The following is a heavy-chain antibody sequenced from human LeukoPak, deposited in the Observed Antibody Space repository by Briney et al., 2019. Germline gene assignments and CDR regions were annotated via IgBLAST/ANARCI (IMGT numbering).Heavy chain of an antibody. Sequence: PSETLSLTCTVSGGSISSYYWSWIRQPPGKGLEWIGYIYYSGSTNYNPSLESRVTMSVDTSRNQFSLKLISVTAADTAVYYCARGGSSYGSPFDYWGQGTLVTVSS. D-gene: IGHD5-18*01. V-gene: IGHV4-59*12. CDR3: ARGGSSYGSPFDY. CDR1: GGSISSYY. CDR2: IYYSGST. J-gene: IGHJ4*02.